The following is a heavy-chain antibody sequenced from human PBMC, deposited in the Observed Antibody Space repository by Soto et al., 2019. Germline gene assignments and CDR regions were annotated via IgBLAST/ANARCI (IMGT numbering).Heavy chain of an antibody. V-gene: IGHV1-18*01. D-gene: IGHD6-13*01. CDR3: ARDEGIAAVRYYGMDV. J-gene: IGHJ6*02. CDR1: GYTFTSYG. Sequence: ASVKVSCKASGYTFTSYGISWVRQAPGQGLEWMGWISAYNGNTNYAQKLQGRVTMTTDTSTSTAYMELRSLRSDDTAVYYCARDEGIAAVRYYGMDVWGQGPTVTVSS. CDR2: ISAYNGNT.